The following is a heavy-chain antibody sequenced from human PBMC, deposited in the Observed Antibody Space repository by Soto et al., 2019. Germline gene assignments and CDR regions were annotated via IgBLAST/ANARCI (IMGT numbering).Heavy chain of an antibody. D-gene: IGHD6-13*01. Sequence: GGSLRLSCAASGFTFSSYAMHWVRQAPGKGLEWVAVISYDGSNKYYADSVKGRFTISRDNSKNTLYLQMNSLRAEDTAVYYCARDPTVTGLAAAGPYYYYYYGMDVWGQGTTVTVSS. CDR1: GFTFSSYA. CDR3: ARDPTVTGLAAAGPYYYYYYGMDV. V-gene: IGHV3-30-3*01. J-gene: IGHJ6*02. CDR2: ISYDGSNK.